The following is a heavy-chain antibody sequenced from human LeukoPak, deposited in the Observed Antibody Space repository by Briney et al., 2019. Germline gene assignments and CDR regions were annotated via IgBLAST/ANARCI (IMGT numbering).Heavy chain of an antibody. D-gene: IGHD6-13*01. Sequence: GGSLRLSCAASGFSLSSYLLSWVRQAPGKGLEWVSAISGSGGSTYYADSVKGRFTISRDNSKNTLYLQMNSLRAEDTAVYYCAKTGTPWYYFDYWGQGTLVTVSS. CDR2: ISGSGGST. CDR3: AKTGTPWYYFDY. J-gene: IGHJ4*02. V-gene: IGHV3-23*01. CDR1: GFSLSSYL.